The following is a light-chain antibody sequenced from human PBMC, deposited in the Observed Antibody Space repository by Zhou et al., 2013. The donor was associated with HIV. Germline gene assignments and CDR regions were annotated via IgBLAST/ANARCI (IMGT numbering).Light chain of an antibody. CDR2: LAS. J-gene: IGKJ3*01. V-gene: IGKV1-33*01. CDR1: QSISTY. Sequence: DIQMTQSPSPLSASVGDRVTITCRASQSISTYLHWYQQRPGKAPKLLIYLASNLHSGVPSRFSGSGSGTDFTFTISSLQPEDIAVYYCQQHDSLPLTFGPGTKVEIK. CDR3: QQHDSLPLT.